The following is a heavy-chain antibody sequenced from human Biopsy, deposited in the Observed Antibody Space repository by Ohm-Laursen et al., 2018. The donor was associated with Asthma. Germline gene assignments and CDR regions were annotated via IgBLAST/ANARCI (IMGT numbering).Heavy chain of an antibody. CDR3: AKDERLYYGSDSKYMQPVPLGD. V-gene: IGHV3-23*01. Sequence: SLRLSCAATGISFTTFGMTWVRQTSGKGLEWLSFISESGGSKYYADSVKGRFTISRDKSENTLYLQMNSLRAEDTAVYYCAKDERLYYGSDSKYMQPVPLGDWGQGTLVIVSA. J-gene: IGHJ4*02. D-gene: IGHD3-10*01. CDR2: ISESGGSK. CDR1: GISFTTFG.